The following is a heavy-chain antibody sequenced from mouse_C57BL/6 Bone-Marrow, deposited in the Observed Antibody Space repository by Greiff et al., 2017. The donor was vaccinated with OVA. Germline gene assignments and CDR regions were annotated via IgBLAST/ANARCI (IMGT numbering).Heavy chain of an antibody. J-gene: IGHJ2*01. CDR1: GFTFSSYA. CDR3: ARDHYGLFDY. D-gene: IGHD1-2*01. CDR2: ISDGGSYT. V-gene: IGHV5-4*01. Sequence: EVMLVESGGGLVKPGGSLKLSCAASGFTFSSYAMSWVRQTPEKRLEWVATISDGGSYTYYPDNVKGRFTISRDNAKNNLYLQMSHLKSEDTAMYYCARDHYGLFDYWGQGTTLTVSS.